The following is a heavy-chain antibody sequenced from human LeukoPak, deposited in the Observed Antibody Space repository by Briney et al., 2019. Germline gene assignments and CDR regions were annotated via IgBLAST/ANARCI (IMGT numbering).Heavy chain of an antibody. J-gene: IGHJ5*02. CDR2: IYHSGST. Sequence: PSETLSLTCTVSGYSISSGYYWGWIRQPPGKGLEWIGSIYHSGSTYYNPSLKSRVTISVDTSKNQFSLKLSSVTAADTAVYYCARGRYGVVTRGWFGPWGQGTLVTVSS. D-gene: IGHD3-3*01. CDR1: GYSISSGYY. CDR3: ARGRYGVVTRGWFGP. V-gene: IGHV4-38-2*02.